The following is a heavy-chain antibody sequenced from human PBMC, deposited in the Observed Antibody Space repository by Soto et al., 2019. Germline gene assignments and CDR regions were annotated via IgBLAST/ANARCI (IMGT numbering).Heavy chain of an antibody. D-gene: IGHD6-6*01. CDR3: SRQGSSAILYYYSVMDV. CDR2: IYPGDSDT. V-gene: IGHV5-51*01. CDR1: ECSFTSYW. J-gene: IGHJ6*02. Sequence: GVPKRISWSGSECSFTSYWSGWVSQMPGKGLEWMGIIYPGDSDTRYSPSFQGQVTISADKSISTAYLQWSSLKASDTAMYYCSRQGSSAILYYYSVMDVWGQRTTVPVFS.